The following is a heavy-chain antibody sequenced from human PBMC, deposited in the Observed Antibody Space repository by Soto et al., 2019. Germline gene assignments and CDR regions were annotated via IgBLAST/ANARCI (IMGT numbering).Heavy chain of an antibody. D-gene: IGHD4-17*01. V-gene: IGHV4-39*01. CDR2: VEYGGST. CDR3: ARHVRGAVTMNWFDP. CDR1: GGSIISSNFY. Sequence: QLQESGPGLVKPSETLSLTCTVSGGSIISSNFYWGWIRQPPGKGLEWIGSVEYGGSTYDNPSLKSLVTLSADTSKNQSSLNLTSVTAADTAIYYCARHVRGAVTMNWFDPWGHGTLVNVSS. J-gene: IGHJ5*02.